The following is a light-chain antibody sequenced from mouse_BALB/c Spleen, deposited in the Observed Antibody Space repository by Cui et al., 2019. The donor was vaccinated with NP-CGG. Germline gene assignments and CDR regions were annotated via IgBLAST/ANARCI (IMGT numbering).Light chain of an antibody. Sequence: QPVVSQESALTTSPGETVTLTCRSSIGAVTTNNFANWVQEKPDHLFTGLIGGTNNRAPGVPARFSGSLIGDKAALTITGAQTEDEAIYFCALWYSNHWVFGGGTKLTVL. V-gene: IGLV1*01. CDR1: IGAVTTNNF. CDR3: ALWYSNHWV. J-gene: IGLJ1*01. CDR2: GTN.